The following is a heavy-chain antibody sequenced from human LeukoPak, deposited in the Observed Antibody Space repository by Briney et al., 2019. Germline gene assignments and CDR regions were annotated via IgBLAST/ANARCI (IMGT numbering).Heavy chain of an antibody. Sequence: ASVKVSCMASGYTFTTYFVTWVRQAPGQGLEWMGSINAHNGKTDYAEKIKGRVTMTTDTSTSTAYLELRNLRSDDTAIYYCAKTSCAGDCYFDFWGQGTLVTVSS. V-gene: IGHV1-18*04. CDR1: GYTFTTYF. J-gene: IGHJ4*02. D-gene: IGHD2-21*02. CDR3: AKTSCAGDCYFDF. CDR2: INAHNGKT.